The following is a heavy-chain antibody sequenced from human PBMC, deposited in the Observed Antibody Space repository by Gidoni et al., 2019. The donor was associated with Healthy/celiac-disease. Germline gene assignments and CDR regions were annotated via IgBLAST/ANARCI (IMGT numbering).Heavy chain of an antibody. Sequence: QVQLVESGGGVVQPGGSLRLSCAASGFTFSSYGMHWVRQAPGKGLEWVAFIRYDGSNKYYADSVKGRFTISRDNSKNTLYLQMNSLRTEDTAVYYCATLGPQNYYDSSGYYHYMDVWGKGTTVTVSS. J-gene: IGHJ6*03. CDR3: ATLGPQNYYDSSGYYHYMDV. D-gene: IGHD3-22*01. V-gene: IGHV3-30*02. CDR2: IRYDGSNK. CDR1: GFTFSSYG.